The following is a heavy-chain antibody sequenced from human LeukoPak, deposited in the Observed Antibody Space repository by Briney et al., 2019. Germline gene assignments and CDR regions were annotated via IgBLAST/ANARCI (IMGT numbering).Heavy chain of an antibody. CDR3: ATDFAEAFDY. Sequence: PGGSLRLSCAASGFTFNSYNMHWVRQAPGKGLEWVAVISYDGSNKYYADPVKGRSTISRDNFKNTLYLQMSSLRTEDTAVYYCATDFAEAFDYWGQGTLVTVSS. J-gene: IGHJ4*02. CDR1: GFTFNSYN. V-gene: IGHV3-30*04. CDR2: ISYDGSNK.